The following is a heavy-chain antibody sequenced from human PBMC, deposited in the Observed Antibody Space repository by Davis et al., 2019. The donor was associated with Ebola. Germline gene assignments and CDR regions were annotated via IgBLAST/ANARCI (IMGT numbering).Heavy chain of an antibody. Sequence: GESLKISCAASGLTVSSNFMTWVRQAPGKGLEWVSVIYSGGGTYYADSVKGRFTISRDNSKNTLYLQMNSLRAEDTAVYYCARDPLIIGDATTDSWGQGTLVTVSS. V-gene: IGHV3-53*05. D-gene: IGHD2/OR15-2a*01. CDR3: ARDPLIIGDATTDS. J-gene: IGHJ5*01. CDR1: GLTVSSNF. CDR2: IYSGGGT.